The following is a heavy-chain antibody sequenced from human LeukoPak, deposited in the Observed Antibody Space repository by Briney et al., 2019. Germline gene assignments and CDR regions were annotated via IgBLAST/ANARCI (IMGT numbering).Heavy chain of an antibody. CDR3: ARDFRFLDDY. J-gene: IGHJ4*02. Sequence: PGGSLRLSCAASGFTFSTYWMTWVRQAPGKGLEWVANIKQDGSEKYYVDSVKGRFTISGDNAKNSLYLQMNSLRAEDTAVYYCARDFRFLDDYWGQGTLVTVSS. CDR2: IKQDGSEK. V-gene: IGHV3-7*01. D-gene: IGHD3-3*01. CDR1: GFTFSTYW.